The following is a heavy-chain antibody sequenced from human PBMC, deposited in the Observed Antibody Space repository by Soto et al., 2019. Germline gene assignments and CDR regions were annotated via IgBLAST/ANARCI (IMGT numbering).Heavy chain of an antibody. D-gene: IGHD3-22*01. CDR2: IYHSGDT. V-gene: IGHV4-31*03. CDR1: GDSMSSTAYY. CDR3: ASTYSGYLDK. Sequence: ASETLSLTCSVSGDSMSSTAYYWSWIRQHPGKGLEWIAYIYHSGDTHYNPSLRSRITISVDTSKNRFSLKLTSVTDADTAVYYCASTYSGYLDKWGQGTPVTVSS. J-gene: IGHJ4*02.